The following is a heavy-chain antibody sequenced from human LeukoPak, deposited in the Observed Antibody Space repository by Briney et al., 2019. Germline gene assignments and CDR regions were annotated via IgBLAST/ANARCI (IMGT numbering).Heavy chain of an antibody. CDR3: ARDPFLIVVVPAAIEDWFDP. V-gene: IGHV4-38-2*02. D-gene: IGHD2-2*01. CDR2: IYHSGST. CDR1: GYSISSGYY. J-gene: IGHJ5*02. Sequence: SETLSLTCTVSGYSISSGYYWGWIRQSPGKGLEWIGSIYHSGSTYYNPSLKSRVTISVDTSKNQFSLKLSSVTAADTAVYYCARDPFLIVVVPAAIEDWFDPWGQGTLVTVSS.